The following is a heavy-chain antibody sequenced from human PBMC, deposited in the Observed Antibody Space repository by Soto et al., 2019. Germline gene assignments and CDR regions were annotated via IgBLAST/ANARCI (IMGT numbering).Heavy chain of an antibody. J-gene: IGHJ4*02. D-gene: IGHD4-17*01. Sequence: GGSLRLSCAASGFTVSSNYMSWVRQAPGKGLEWVSVIYSGGSTYYADSVKGRFTIPRDNSKNTLYLQMNSLRAEDTAVYYCARTRHDYGDYYFDYWGQGTLVTVSS. CDR1: GFTVSSNY. CDR3: ARTRHDYGDYYFDY. CDR2: IYSGGST. V-gene: IGHV3-53*01.